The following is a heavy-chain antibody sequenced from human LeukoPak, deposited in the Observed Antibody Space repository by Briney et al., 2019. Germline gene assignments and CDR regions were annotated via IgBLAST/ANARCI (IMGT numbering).Heavy chain of an antibody. Sequence: SVKVSCKASGGTFSSYAISWVRQAPGQGLEWMGRIIPILGIANYAQKFQGRVTITADKSTSTAYMELSSLRSEDTAVYYCARDDCTNGVCYIDYWGQGTLVTVSS. J-gene: IGHJ4*02. D-gene: IGHD2-8*01. V-gene: IGHV1-69*04. CDR2: IIPILGIA. CDR1: GGTFSSYA. CDR3: ARDDCTNGVCYIDY.